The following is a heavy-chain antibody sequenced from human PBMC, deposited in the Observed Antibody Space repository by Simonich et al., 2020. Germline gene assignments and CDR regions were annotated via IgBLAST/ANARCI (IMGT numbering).Heavy chain of an antibody. CDR3: ATGIAARYYYYGMDV. CDR2: IHPHKGGT. J-gene: IGHJ6*02. V-gene: IGHV1-2*06. D-gene: IGHD6-6*01. CDR1: GYTFTGYY. Sequence: QVQLVQSGAEVKKRGASVKVSCTASGYTFTGYYMHWARQAPGKGIEWRGQIHPHKGGTDYAQKVQGRVTMTRDTSFSTAYKGMSRLRSDDTAVYYCATGIAARYYYYGMDVWGQGTTVTVSS.